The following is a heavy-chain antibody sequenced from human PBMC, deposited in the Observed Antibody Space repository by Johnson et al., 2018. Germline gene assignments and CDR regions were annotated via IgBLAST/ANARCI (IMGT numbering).Heavy chain of an antibody. V-gene: IGHV3-7*01. CDR3: ARGSDYIPMQGHYYYNVDV. J-gene: IGHJ6*02. CDR1: GFTFSGYW. Sequence: EVQLVESGGSLVQPGGSLRLSCAASGFTFSGYWMNWVRQAPGKGLEWVANINENGNKRNYVDSVRGRLSISRDNAKNSLYLQMDSLTAEDTAIYYCARGSDYIPMQGHYYYNVDVWGQGTTVTVSS. D-gene: IGHD4-11*01. CDR2: INENGNKR.